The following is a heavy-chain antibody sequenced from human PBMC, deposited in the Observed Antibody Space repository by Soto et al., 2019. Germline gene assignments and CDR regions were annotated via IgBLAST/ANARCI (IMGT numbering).Heavy chain of an antibody. CDR2: IIPVLGTP. D-gene: IGHD6-13*01. CDR1: GGTFTSTA. Sequence: QVLLVQSSAEVKKPGSSVKVSCKASGGTFTSTAFSWVRQAPGQWLEWMGGIIPVLGTPNYAQKFQARLTVTADASTTTVHMELSSLRSDDTAVYYCASSAGLDHLLNYYGLNVWGQGTTVTVSS. V-gene: IGHV1-69*01. CDR3: ASSAGLDHLLNYYGLNV. J-gene: IGHJ6*02.